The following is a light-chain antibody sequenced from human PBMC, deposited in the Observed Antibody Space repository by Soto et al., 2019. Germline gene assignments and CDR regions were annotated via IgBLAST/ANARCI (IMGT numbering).Light chain of an antibody. CDR3: HQYGYSPKT. V-gene: IGKV3-20*01. CDR1: QSLSTSY. CDR2: AAS. J-gene: IGKJ1*01. Sequence: EIVLTQSPCTLSLSPGEKATLSCRASQSLSTSYLSWYQQRPGQAPRLLIYAASSRATGIPDRFSAGGSGTDFTLTISRLEPEDFAVYYCHQYGYSPKTFGQGTKVDI.